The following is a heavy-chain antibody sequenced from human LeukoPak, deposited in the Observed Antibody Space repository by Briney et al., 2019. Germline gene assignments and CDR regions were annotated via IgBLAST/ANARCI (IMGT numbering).Heavy chain of an antibody. CDR3: ASGDGYYYFDAFDI. J-gene: IGHJ3*02. CDR2: ISYDGSNK. V-gene: IGHV3-30-3*01. CDR1: GFTFSSYA. Sequence: PGGSLRLSCAASGFTFSSYAMHWVRQAPGKGLEWVAVISYDGSNKYYADSVKGRFTISRDNSKNTLYLQMNSLRAEDTAVYYCASGDGYYYFDAFDIWGQGTMVTVSS. D-gene: IGHD3-22*01.